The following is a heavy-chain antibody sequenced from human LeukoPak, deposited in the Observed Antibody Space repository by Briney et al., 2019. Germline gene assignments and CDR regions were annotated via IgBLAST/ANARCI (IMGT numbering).Heavy chain of an antibody. J-gene: IGHJ4*02. Sequence: NPSETLSLTCTVSGGSISSYYWSWIRQPPGKGLEWIGYIYYSGSTNYNPSLKSRVTISVDTSKNQFSLKLSSVTAADTAVYYCARGSPASLYYYDSSRPLFDYWGQGTLVTVSS. V-gene: IGHV4-59*01. CDR1: GGSISSYY. CDR2: IYYSGST. D-gene: IGHD3-22*01. CDR3: ARGSPASLYYYDSSRPLFDY.